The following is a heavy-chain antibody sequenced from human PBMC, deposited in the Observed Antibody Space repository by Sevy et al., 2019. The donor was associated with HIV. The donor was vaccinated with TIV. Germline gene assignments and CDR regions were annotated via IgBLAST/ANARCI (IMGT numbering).Heavy chain of an antibody. Sequence: SGPTLVNPTQTLTLTCTFSGFSLSTSGVGVGWIRQPPGKALEWLALIYWNDDKRYSPSLKSRLTITKDTSKNQGVLTMTNMDPVDTATYYCAHRRGYLGYCSSTSCYDDDFWSGYYDYWGQGTLVTVSS. CDR1: GFSLSTSGVG. CDR2: IYWNDDK. D-gene: IGHD2-2*01. V-gene: IGHV2-5*01. CDR3: AHRRGYLGYCSSTSCYDDDFWSGYYDY. J-gene: IGHJ4*02.